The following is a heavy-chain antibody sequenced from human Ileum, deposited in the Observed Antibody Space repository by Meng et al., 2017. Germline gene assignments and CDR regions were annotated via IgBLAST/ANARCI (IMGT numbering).Heavy chain of an antibody. D-gene: IGHD4-23*01. CDR2: INHSGST. Sequence: SETLSLTCTVSGCSISSGGNYWSWIRQPPGKGLEWIGEINHSGSTNYNPSLKSRVTISVDTSKNQFSLKLSSVTAADTAVYYCARRGWYYGGNSDWGQGTLVTVSS. CDR3: ARRGWYYGGNSD. CDR1: GCSISSGGNY. V-gene: IGHV4-39*07. J-gene: IGHJ4*02.